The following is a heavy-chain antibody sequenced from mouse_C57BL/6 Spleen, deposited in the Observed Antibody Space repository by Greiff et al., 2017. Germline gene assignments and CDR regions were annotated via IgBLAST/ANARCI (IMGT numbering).Heavy chain of an antibody. Sequence: EVMLVESEGGLVQPGSSMKLSCTASGFTFSDSYMAWVRQVPEKGLEWVANINYDGSSTYYLDSLKSRFIISRDNAKNILYLQMSSLKSEDTATYYCARDRGYGSSSGAMDYWGQGTSVTVSS. J-gene: IGHJ4*01. CDR1: GFTFSDSY. D-gene: IGHD1-1*01. V-gene: IGHV5-16*01. CDR3: ARDRGYGSSSGAMDY. CDR2: INYDGSST.